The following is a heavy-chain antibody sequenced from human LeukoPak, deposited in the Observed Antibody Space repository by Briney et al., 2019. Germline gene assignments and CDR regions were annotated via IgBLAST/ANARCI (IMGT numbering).Heavy chain of an antibody. Sequence: PSETLSLTCAVSGDSFSSHYWTWIRQSPGRGLEWIGYSSYLGSTKYKPSLTSRVTISIDTSKTQFSLKLRSVTAAATAVYYCPRDLVTVTKGFDIWGHGTMVSVSS. CDR3: PRDLVTVTKGFDI. D-gene: IGHD4-17*01. J-gene: IGHJ3*02. CDR1: GDSFSSHY. V-gene: IGHV4-59*11. CDR2: SSYLGST.